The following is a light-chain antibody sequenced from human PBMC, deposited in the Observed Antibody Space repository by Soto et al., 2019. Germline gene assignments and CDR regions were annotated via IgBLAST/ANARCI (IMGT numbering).Light chain of an antibody. J-gene: IGLJ2*01. V-gene: IGLV2-18*02. CDR3: SSYTSSSTGV. CDR2: DVS. Sequence: QSALTQPASVSGSPGQSVTISCTGTSSDVGSYNCVSWYQQPPGTAPKLMIYDVSNRPSGVPDRFSGAKSGNTASLTISGLQAEDEADYYCSSYTSSSTGVFGGGTKLTVL. CDR1: SSDVGSYNC.